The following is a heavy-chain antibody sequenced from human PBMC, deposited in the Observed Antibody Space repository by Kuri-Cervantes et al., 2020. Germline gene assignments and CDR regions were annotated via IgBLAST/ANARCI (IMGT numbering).Heavy chain of an antibody. CDR1: GLTVSSNY. CDR2: IYRGGST. D-gene: IGHD6-19*01. V-gene: IGHV3-66*01. Sequence: GESLKISCAASGLTVSSNYMSWVRQAPGKGLEWVSVIYRGGSTYYADSVRGRFTISGDNSKNSLYLQMNSLRAEDTAVYYCARENEYEQWLADYWGQGTLVTVSS. CDR3: ARENEYEQWLADY. J-gene: IGHJ4*02.